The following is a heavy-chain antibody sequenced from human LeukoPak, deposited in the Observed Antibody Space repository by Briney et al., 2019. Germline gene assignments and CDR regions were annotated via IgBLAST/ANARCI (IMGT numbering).Heavy chain of an antibody. J-gene: IGHJ4*02. V-gene: IGHV3-23*01. Sequence: GGSLRLSCAASGFTFSSYAMSWVRQAPGKGLEWVSAISGSGGSTYYADSVKGRFTISRDNSKNTLYLQMNSLSAEDTAVYYCGLVGAAIDYWGQGTLVTVSS. CDR3: GLVGAAIDY. D-gene: IGHD1-26*01. CDR2: ISGSGGST. CDR1: GFTFSSYA.